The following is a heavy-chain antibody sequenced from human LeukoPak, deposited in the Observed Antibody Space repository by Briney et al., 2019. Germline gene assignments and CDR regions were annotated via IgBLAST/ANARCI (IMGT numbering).Heavy chain of an antibody. J-gene: IGHJ3*02. Sequence: GGSLRLSCAASGFTFNTYDMHWVRQAPGKGLEWVAFIHYDGSHKYYADSVKGRFTISRDNSKNTLYLQMNSLRAEDTAVYYCARDILEWFYRGDAFDIWGQGTMVTVSS. D-gene: IGHD3-3*01. CDR1: GFTFNTYD. CDR3: ARDILEWFYRGDAFDI. CDR2: IHYDGSHK. V-gene: IGHV3-30*02.